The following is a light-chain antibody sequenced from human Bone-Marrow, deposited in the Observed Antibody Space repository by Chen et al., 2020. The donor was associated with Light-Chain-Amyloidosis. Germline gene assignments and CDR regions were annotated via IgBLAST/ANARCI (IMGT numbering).Light chain of an antibody. CDR3: QSYDSGLSGWL. CDR1: SSNIGAGYD. Sequence: QSVLTQPPSVSGAPGQRVTISCTGSSSNIGAGYDVNWYQQIPGAAPRLLIYGNNNRPAGVPQRFFAFKSGTSASMASAGLQAEDEADYYCQSYDSGLSGWLFGGGTKLTVL. V-gene: IGLV1-40*01. J-gene: IGLJ3*02. CDR2: GNN.